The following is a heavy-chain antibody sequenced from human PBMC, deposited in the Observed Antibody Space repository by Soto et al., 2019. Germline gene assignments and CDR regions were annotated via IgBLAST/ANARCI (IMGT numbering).Heavy chain of an antibody. CDR3: ASHSHYDSSPLDY. Sequence: PGGSLRLSCAASGFTFSSYSMNWVRQAPGKGLEWVSSISSSSSYIYYADSVKGRFTISRDNAKNSLYLQMNSLRAEDTAVYYCASHSHYDSSPLDYWGQGTLVTVSS. V-gene: IGHV3-21*01. CDR2: ISSSSSYI. J-gene: IGHJ4*02. CDR1: GFTFSSYS. D-gene: IGHD3-22*01.